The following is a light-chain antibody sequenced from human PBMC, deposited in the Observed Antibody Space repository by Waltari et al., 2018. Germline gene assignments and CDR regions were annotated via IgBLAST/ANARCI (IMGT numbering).Light chain of an antibody. CDR1: SSDVGGYNY. CDR3: CSYAGSSTVV. CDR2: DVS. Sequence: QSALTQPASVSGSPGQSITISCTGTSSDVGGYNYVSWYQQHPGKTPKLMIYDVSKRPSGVSNRCSGCKSGNTASLTISGLQAEDEADYYCCSYAGSSTVVFGGGTKLTVL. J-gene: IGLJ2*01. V-gene: IGLV2-23*02.